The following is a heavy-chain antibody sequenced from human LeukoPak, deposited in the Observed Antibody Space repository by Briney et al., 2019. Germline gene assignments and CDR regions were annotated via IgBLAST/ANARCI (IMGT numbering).Heavy chain of an antibody. J-gene: IGHJ4*02. CDR1: GYSISSGYY. V-gene: IGHV4-38-2*02. CDR3: ARDLGGTAMVSAY. Sequence: PSETLSLTCTVSGYSISSGYYWGWVRQPPGKGLEWIGSIYHSGSTYYNPSLKSRVTISVDTSKNQFSLKLSSVTAAVTAVYYCARDLGGTAMVSAYWGQGTLVTVSS. CDR2: IYHSGST. D-gene: IGHD5-18*01.